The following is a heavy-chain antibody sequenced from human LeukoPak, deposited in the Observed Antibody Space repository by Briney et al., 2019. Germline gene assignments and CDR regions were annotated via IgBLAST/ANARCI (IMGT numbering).Heavy chain of an antibody. CDR3: ARGLRVAVAGYYFDS. J-gene: IGHJ4*02. V-gene: IGHV4-4*07. CDR1: GGSIGPFF. Sequence: ETLSLTCTTSGGSIGPFFWTWIRQSAGKGLECVGRVSASWKSYYNPSLKSRLTLSLDESKNQFSLRLNSVTAADTAVYYCARGLRVAVAGYYFDSWGQGILVTVPS. D-gene: IGHD6-19*01. CDR2: VSASWKS.